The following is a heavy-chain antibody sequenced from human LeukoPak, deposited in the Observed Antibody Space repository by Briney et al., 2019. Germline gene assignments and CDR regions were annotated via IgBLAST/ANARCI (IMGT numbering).Heavy chain of an antibody. CDR3: ARGGLYYDFWSGYCQFDY. Sequence: GGSLRLSCAASGFTFSSYGMHWVRQAPGKGLEWVAVIWYDGSNKYYADSVKGRFTISRDSSKNTLYLQMNSLRAEDTAVYYCARGGLYYDFWSGYCQFDYWGQGTLVTVSS. CDR1: GFTFSSYG. D-gene: IGHD3-3*01. J-gene: IGHJ4*02. V-gene: IGHV3-33*01. CDR2: IWYDGSNK.